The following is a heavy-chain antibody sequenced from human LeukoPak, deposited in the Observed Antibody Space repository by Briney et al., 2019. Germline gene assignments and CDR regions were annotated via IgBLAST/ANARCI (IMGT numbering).Heavy chain of an antibody. J-gene: IGHJ4*02. CDR2: INPNNGGT. CDR3: ATQRGSYLWGTDFDY. CDR1: GYVFTDYY. D-gene: IGHD3-16*01. Sequence: ASVKVSCKASGYVFTDYYIHWVRQAPGQGLEWMGWINPNNGGTNFAQKFQGRVTMTRDTSITTAYMELSSLRSDDTAVYYCATQRGSYLWGTDFDYWGQGTLVTVSS. V-gene: IGHV1-2*02.